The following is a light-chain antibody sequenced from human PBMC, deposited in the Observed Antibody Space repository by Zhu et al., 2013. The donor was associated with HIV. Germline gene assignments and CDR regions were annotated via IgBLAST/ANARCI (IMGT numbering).Light chain of an antibody. CDR2: DAS. V-gene: IGKV1-5*01. CDR3: QQYNNYWT. CDR1: QSISSW. J-gene: IGKJ1*01. Sequence: DIQMTQSPSILSASVGDRVTISCRASQSISSWLAWYQQKPGEAPKILIYDASNLKSGVPSRFSGSGSGTEFTLTISGLQPDDFATYYCQQYNNYWTFGQGTKVDIK.